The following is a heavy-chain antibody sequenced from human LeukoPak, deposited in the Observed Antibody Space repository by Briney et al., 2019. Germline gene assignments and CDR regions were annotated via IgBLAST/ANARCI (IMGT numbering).Heavy chain of an antibody. D-gene: IGHD3-10*01. CDR2: IYYSGST. V-gene: IGHV4-39*01. CDR3: ARLVRITMVRGVNNYFDY. CDR1: GGSFSSYY. Sequence: SETLSLTCAVYGGSFSSYYWGWIRQPPGKGLEWIGSIYYSGSTYYNPSLKSRVTISVDTSKNQFSLKLSSVTAADTAVYYCARLVRITMVRGVNNYFDYWGQGTLVTVSS. J-gene: IGHJ4*02.